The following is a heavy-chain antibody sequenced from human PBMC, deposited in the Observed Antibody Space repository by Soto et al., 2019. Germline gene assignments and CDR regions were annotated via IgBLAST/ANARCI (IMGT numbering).Heavy chain of an antibody. J-gene: IGHJ4*02. CDR1: AASFSKYY. D-gene: IGHD3-16*01. CDR3: ASVTFGGVVLAH. CDR2: VYFNGNT. V-gene: IGHV4-59*01. Sequence: ETLSLTCTVSAASFSKYYWTWIRQPPGKGLEWIGYVYFNGNTNYNPSLKRRVSISIDTSKNQISLTLNSVTAADTAVYYCASVTFGGVVLAHWGQGTLVTVSS.